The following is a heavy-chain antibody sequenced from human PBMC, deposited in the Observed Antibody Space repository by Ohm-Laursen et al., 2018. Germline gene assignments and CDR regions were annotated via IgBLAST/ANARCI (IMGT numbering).Heavy chain of an antibody. D-gene: IGHD2-2*01. CDR1: GYTFNSYG. V-gene: IGHV1-18*01. CDR3: ARAVGSSTYYYY. CDR2: ISAYNGNT. J-gene: IGHJ4*02. Sequence: ASVKVSCKSSGYTFNSYGISWVRQAPGQGLEWMGWISAYNGNTNYAQKLQGRVTMTTDTSTSTAYMEVRSLRSDDTAVYYCARAVGSSTYYYYWGQGTLVTVSS.